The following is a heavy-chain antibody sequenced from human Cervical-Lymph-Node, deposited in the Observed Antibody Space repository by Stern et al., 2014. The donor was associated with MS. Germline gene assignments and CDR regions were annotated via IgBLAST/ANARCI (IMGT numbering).Heavy chain of an antibody. CDR3: AREGYYYDSSGYYYAAFDI. Sequence: EMQLVESGGGLVQPGGSLRLSCAASGFTFSSYWMSWVRQAPGKGLEWVANIKQDGSEKYYVDSVKGRFTISRDNAKNSLYLQMNSLRAEDTAVYYCAREGYYYDSSGYYYAAFDIWGQGTMVTVSS. CDR2: IKQDGSEK. J-gene: IGHJ3*02. D-gene: IGHD3-22*01. V-gene: IGHV3-7*01. CDR1: GFTFSSYW.